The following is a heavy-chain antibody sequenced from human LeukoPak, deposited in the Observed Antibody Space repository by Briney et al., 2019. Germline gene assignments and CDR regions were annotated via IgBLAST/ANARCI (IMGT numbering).Heavy chain of an antibody. CDR2: IYSGGST. J-gene: IGHJ4*02. Sequence: PGGSLRLSCAASVFTVSIYYMTWVRQAPGKGLECVSVIYSGGSTYYADSVKGRFTVSRDNSKNTLYLQMNSLRAEDTAMYYCARGLGYCTSTTCLLPFDYWGQGTLVTVSS. V-gene: IGHV3-53*01. CDR3: ARGLGYCTSTTCLLPFDY. D-gene: IGHD2-2*01. CDR1: VFTVSIYY.